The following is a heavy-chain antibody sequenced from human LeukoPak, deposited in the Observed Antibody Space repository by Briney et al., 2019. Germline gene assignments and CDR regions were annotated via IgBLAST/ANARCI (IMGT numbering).Heavy chain of an antibody. CDR3: AKGKYFDWSYAFEI. Sequence: GGSLRLSCAASGFTFSSYDMSGVRQAPGKGLEWVSGISGSGSTTKYADSVKGRFTIYRDNSKNTVYLQMNSLRAGDTAIYHCAKGKYFDWSYAFEIWGQGTMITVSS. V-gene: IGHV3-23*01. CDR2: ISGSGSTT. CDR1: GFTFSSYD. J-gene: IGHJ3*02. D-gene: IGHD3-9*01.